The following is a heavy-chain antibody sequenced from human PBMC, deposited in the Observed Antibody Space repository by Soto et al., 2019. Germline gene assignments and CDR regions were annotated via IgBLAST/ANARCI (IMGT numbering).Heavy chain of an antibody. J-gene: IGHJ3*02. Sequence: QVQLVQSGAEVKKPGSSVKVSCKASGGTFSSYTISWVRQAPGQGLEWMGRIIPILGIANYAQKFQGRVTITXXKXTXXAYRDGSSRRSEALAVYCSSDVWWGDCVWGCAVDSWVGGTMVTVSS. CDR2: IIPILGIA. CDR3: SDVWWGDCVWGCAVDS. V-gene: IGHV1-69*02. CDR1: GGTFSSYT. D-gene: IGHD2-21*01.